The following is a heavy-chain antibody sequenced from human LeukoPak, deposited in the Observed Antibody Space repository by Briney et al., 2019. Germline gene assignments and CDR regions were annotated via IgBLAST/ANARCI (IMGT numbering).Heavy chain of an antibody. CDR2: ISGSGGST. CDR3: AKDHGYGDYVEGYYFMDV. Sequence: GGSLRLSCAASGFTFSSYAMSWVRQAPGKGLEWVSAISGSGGSTYYADSVKGRFTISRDNSKNTLYLQMNSLRAEDTAVYYCAKDHGYGDYVEGYYFMDVWGKGTTVTVSS. CDR1: GFTFSSYA. V-gene: IGHV3-23*01. J-gene: IGHJ6*03. D-gene: IGHD4-17*01.